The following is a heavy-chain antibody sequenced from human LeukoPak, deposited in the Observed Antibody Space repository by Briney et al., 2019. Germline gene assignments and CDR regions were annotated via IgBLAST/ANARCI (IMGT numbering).Heavy chain of an antibody. CDR3: SSGWNY. D-gene: IGHD6-19*01. V-gene: IGHV3-9*01. CDR1: GFTFDDYA. CDR2: ISWNSGSI. J-gene: IGHJ4*02. Sequence: PGGSLRLSCAASGFTFDDYAMHWVRQAPGKGLGWVSGISWNSGSIGYADSVKGRFTISRDNAKNSLYLQMNSLRAEDTALYYCSSGWNYWGQGTLVTVSS.